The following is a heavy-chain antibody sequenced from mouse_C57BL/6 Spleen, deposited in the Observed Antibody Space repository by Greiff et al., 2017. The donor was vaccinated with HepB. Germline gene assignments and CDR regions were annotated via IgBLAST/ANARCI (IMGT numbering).Heavy chain of an antibody. CDR2: IDPSDSET. V-gene: IGHV1-52*01. D-gene: IGHD2-4*01. J-gene: IGHJ2*01. CDR1: GYTFTSYW. Sequence: QVQLQQPGAELVRPGSSVKLSCKASGYTFTSYWMHWVKQRPIQGLEWIGNIDPSDSETHYNQKFKDKATLTVDKSSSTAYMQLSSLTSEDSAVYYCAIYDYDRCFDYWGQGTTLTVSS. CDR3: AIYDYDRCFDY.